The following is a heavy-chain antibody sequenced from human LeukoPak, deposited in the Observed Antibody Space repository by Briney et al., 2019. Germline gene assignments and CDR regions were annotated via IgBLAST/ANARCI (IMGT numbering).Heavy chain of an antibody. V-gene: IGHV3-23*01. CDR3: AKVAYCGGDCYTFDY. J-gene: IGHJ4*02. CDR2: ISDTGATK. CDR1: GFSFSTYR. Sequence: GGSLRLSCAASGFSFSTYRMSWVRQAPGKGLEWVSVISDTGATKFYADSVKGRFTISRDNSKNTLYLQMSSLRVEDTAVYYCAKVAYCGGDCYTFDYWGQGTLVTVSS. D-gene: IGHD2-21*02.